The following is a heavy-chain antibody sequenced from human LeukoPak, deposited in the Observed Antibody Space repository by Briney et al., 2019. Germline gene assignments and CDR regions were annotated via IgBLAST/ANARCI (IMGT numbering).Heavy chain of an antibody. Sequence: GGSLRLSCAASGFTFSSYSMNWVRQAPGKGLEWVSSISGGSGYIFYADSMKGRFTISRDNAKNSLYLQINSLRGEDTAVYYCAKGKYSSGGVPDYWSQGTLVTVSS. CDR1: GFTFSSYS. J-gene: IGHJ4*02. CDR3: AKGKYSSGGVPDY. CDR2: ISGGSGYI. D-gene: IGHD6-19*01. V-gene: IGHV3-21*04.